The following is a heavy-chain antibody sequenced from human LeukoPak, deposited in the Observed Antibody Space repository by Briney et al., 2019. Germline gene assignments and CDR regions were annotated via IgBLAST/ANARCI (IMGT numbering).Heavy chain of an antibody. V-gene: IGHV3-23*01. D-gene: IGHD1-26*01. CDR2: ISASGGST. J-gene: IGHJ4*02. Sequence: GGSLRLSCAASRFPFSSYWMHWVRQAPGKGLEWVSAISASGGSTYYADSVKGRFTISRDNSKNTLYLQMNSLRAEDTAVYYCAKSVGAALFFDYWGQGTLVTVSS. CDR3: AKSVGAALFFDY. CDR1: RFPFSSYW.